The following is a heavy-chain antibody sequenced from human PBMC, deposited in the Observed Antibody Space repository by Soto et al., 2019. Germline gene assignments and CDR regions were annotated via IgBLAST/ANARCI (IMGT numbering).Heavy chain of an antibody. CDR1: GGSISSGGYS. V-gene: IGHV4-30-2*01. Sequence: PSETLSLTCAVSGGSISSGGYSWSWIRQPPGKGLEWIGYIYHSGSTYYNPSLKSRVTISVDRSKNQFSLKLSSVTAAGTAVYYCAREKGSSFSFDYWGQGTLVTVSS. CDR3: AREKGSSFSFDY. J-gene: IGHJ4*02. CDR2: IYHSGST. D-gene: IGHD6-13*01.